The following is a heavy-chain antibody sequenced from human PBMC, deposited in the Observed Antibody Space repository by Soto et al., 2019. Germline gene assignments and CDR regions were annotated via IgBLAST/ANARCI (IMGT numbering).Heavy chain of an antibody. CDR1: GGSISSSSYY. D-gene: IGHD4-17*01. V-gene: IGHV4-39*01. Sequence: SETLSLTCTVSGGSISSSSYYWGWIRQPPGKGLEWIGSIYYSGSTYYNPSLKSRVTISVDTSKNQFSLKLSSVTAADTAVYYCARYYGDYKNYFDYWGQGTLVTVSS. CDR2: IYYSGST. J-gene: IGHJ4*02. CDR3: ARYYGDYKNYFDY.